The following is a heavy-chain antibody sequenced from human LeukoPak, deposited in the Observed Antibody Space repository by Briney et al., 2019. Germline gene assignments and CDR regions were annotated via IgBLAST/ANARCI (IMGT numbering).Heavy chain of an antibody. Sequence: GGSLRLSCAASGFTFDDYAMHWVRQAPGKGLEWVSGISWNSGSIGYADSVKGRFTISRDNAKNSLYLQMNSLRAEDTAVYYCARDKKGFYSNYYYYGMDVWGQGTTVTVSS. J-gene: IGHJ6*02. V-gene: IGHV3-9*01. CDR2: ISWNSGSI. CDR3: ARDKKGFYSNYYYYGMDV. CDR1: GFTFDDYA. D-gene: IGHD4-4*01.